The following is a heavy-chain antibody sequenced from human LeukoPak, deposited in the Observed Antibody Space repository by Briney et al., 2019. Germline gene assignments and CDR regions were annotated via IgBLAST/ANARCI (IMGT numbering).Heavy chain of an antibody. CDR3: ARALTAMVTHSSSSHRYYFDY. Sequence: ASVKVSCKASGYTFTGYYMHWVRQAPGQGLEWMGWINPNSGGTNYAQKFQGRVTMTRDTSISTAYMELSRLRSDDTAVYYCARALTAMVTHSSSSHRYYFDYWGQGTLVTVSS. J-gene: IGHJ4*02. CDR1: GYTFTGYY. CDR2: INPNSGGT. V-gene: IGHV1-2*02. D-gene: IGHD5-18*01.